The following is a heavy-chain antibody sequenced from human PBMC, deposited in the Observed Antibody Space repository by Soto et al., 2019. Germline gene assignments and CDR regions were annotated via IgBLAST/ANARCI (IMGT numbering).Heavy chain of an antibody. D-gene: IGHD3-10*01. CDR2: INPRGGSA. CDR3: ARDLPPTTRASDY. V-gene: IGHV1-46*01. J-gene: IGHJ4*02. Sequence: ASVKVSCKASGYTFTNYYIHWVRQAPGQGLEWMGIINPRGGSANFAQRFQGRITMTGDTSTTTVYMELSSLRSEDTAVYYCARDLPPTTRASDYWGQGTLVTVSS. CDR1: GYTFTNYY.